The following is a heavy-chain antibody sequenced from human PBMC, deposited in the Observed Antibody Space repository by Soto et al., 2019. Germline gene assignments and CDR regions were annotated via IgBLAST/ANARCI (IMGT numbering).Heavy chain of an antibody. V-gene: IGHV1-69*13. CDR1: GGTFPNSA. J-gene: IGHJ4*02. CDR3: AGDFSYAGKPIYFDL. D-gene: IGHD3-16*01. Sequence: ASVKVSCKASGGTFPNSAISWVRQAPGQGLEWMGGVVVTSGTVNYAQKFQGRVTITADESTSTAYMEVTSLKSEDTAIYYCAGDFSYAGKPIYFDLWGQGTLVPV. CDR2: VVVTSGTV.